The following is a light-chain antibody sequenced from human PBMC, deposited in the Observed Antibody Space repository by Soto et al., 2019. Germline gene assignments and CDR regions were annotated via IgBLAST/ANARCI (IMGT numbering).Light chain of an antibody. CDR3: QPRNIWPPVT. J-gene: IGKJ5*01. CDR2: GAF. CDR1: QSVRNSY. Sequence: EIVITQSPATLSVSPGEGATLSCRASQSVRNSYLAWYQQKPGQAPSLLIYGAFNRATGIPARFSGSGSGTDFTLTISSLEPEDSAIYYCQPRNIWPPVTFGQGTRLEIK. V-gene: IGKV3-11*01.